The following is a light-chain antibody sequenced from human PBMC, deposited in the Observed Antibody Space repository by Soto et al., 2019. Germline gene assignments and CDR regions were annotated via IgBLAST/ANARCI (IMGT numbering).Light chain of an antibody. CDR1: QSIDNNH. J-gene: IGKJ4*01. CDR3: QQRSSWPLT. CDR2: GTS. Sequence: EIVLTQPPGTLSLSPWERVTLSCRASQSIDNNHLAWYQQKPGQAPRLLIHGTSNRATGIPDRFSGSGSGTDFTLTFSRLEPEDFAVYYCQQRSSWPLTFGGGTKVDIK. V-gene: IGKV3D-20*02.